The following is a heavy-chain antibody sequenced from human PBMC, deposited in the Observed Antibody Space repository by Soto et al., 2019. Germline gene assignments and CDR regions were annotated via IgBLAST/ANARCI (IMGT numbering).Heavy chain of an antibody. CDR2: IFWNDER. D-gene: IGHD1-26*01. CDR1: GFSLSKARMG. Sequence: QVTLKESGPVLVKPTETLTLTCTVSGFSLSKARMGVSWIRQPPGKALEWLAHIFWNDERSYNTSLKSRLTTPXXXSXXQVVLTMANVDPVDTGTYFCTRALRAALPIYYFDSWGQGTLVTVSS. CDR3: TRALRAALPIYYFDS. V-gene: IGHV2-26*01. J-gene: IGHJ4*02.